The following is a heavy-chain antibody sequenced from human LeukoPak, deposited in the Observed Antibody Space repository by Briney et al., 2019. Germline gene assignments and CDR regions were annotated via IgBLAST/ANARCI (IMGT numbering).Heavy chain of an antibody. V-gene: IGHV3-30-3*01. CDR3: ASVGSSWSDFDY. CDR2: ISYDESNK. D-gene: IGHD6-13*01. J-gene: IGHJ4*02. CDR1: GFTFSSYA. Sequence: GGSLRLSCAASGFTFSSYAMHWVREAPGKGLEWVAVISYDESNKYYADSVKGRFTISRDNSKNTLYLQMNSLRAADTAVYYCASVGSSWSDFDYWGQGTLVTVSS.